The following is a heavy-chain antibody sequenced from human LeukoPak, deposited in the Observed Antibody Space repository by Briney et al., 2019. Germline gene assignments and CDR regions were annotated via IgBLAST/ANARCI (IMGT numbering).Heavy chain of an antibody. CDR2: INPNSGGT. CDR3: ARGEGYGGIYGMDV. Sequence: ASVKVSCKASGYTFTGYYMHWVRQAPVQGLEWMGWINPNSGGTNYAQKFQGWVTMTRDTSISTAYMELSRLRSDDTAMYYCARGEGYGGIYGMDVWGQGTTVTVSS. J-gene: IGHJ6*02. D-gene: IGHD4-23*01. V-gene: IGHV1-2*04. CDR1: GYTFTGYY.